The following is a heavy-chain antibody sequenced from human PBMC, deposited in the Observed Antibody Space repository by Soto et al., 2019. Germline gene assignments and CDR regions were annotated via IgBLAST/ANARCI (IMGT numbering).Heavy chain of an antibody. V-gene: IGHV3-13*05. CDR3: ARAYTGRLPRRADYYYAMDA. CDR2: IGAARDP. CDR1: GFTFSNFD. D-gene: IGHD2-2*02. Sequence: GSLRLSCATSGFTFSNFDMHWVRQVPGKGLEWVSAIGAARDPYYLGSVKGRFTISRENAKNSVYLQMNDLRAGDSAVYYCARAYTGRLPRRADYYYAMDAWGQGTTVTVSS. J-gene: IGHJ6*02.